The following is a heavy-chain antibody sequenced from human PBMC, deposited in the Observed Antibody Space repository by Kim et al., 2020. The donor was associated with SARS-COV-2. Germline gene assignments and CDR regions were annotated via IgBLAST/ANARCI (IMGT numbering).Heavy chain of an antibody. J-gene: IGHJ4*02. CDR3: AKDHPSSGWPAFDS. CDR1: GFTFSSRA. Sequence: GGSLRLSCAASGFTFSSRAMSWVRQAPGKGPEWVASVNNGGNAYYADSVKGRFTVSRDITRDTLYLQMNSLRAEDTALYFCAKDHPSSGWPAFDSWGQGTPVTVSS. V-gene: IGHV3-23*01. D-gene: IGHD6-19*01. CDR2: VNNGGNA.